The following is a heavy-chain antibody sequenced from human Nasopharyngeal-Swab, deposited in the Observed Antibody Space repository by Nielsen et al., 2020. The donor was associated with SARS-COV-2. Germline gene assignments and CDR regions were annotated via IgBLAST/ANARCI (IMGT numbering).Heavy chain of an antibody. CDR1: GYTFTGYY. Sequence: ASVKVSCKASGYTFTGYYMHWVRQAPGQGLEWMGRINPNSGGTNYAQKFQGRVTMTRDTSISTAYMELSRLRSDDTAVYYCARDLVRFLEGDWFDPWGQGTLVTVSS. V-gene: IGHV1-2*06. J-gene: IGHJ5*02. D-gene: IGHD3-3*01. CDR3: ARDLVRFLEGDWFDP. CDR2: INPNSGGT.